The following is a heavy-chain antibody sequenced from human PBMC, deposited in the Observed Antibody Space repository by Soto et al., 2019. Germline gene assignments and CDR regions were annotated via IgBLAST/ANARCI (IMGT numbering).Heavy chain of an antibody. J-gene: IGHJ4*02. V-gene: IGHV4-30-4*01. CDR1: GGSISSGDYY. Sequence: QVQLQESGPGLVKPSQTLSLTCTVSGGSISSGDYYWSWIRQPPGKGLEWIGYIYYSGSTYYNPSLKSRLTISVDTSKNQFSLRLSSVTAADPAVYYCASSRYGYIFYDYWGQGTLVTVSS. CDR2: IYYSGST. D-gene: IGHD5-18*01. CDR3: ASSRYGYIFYDY.